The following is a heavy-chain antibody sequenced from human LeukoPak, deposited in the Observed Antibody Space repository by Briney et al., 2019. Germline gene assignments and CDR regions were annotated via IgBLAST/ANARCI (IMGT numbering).Heavy chain of an antibody. CDR1: GFTFSDYE. D-gene: IGHD2-8*01. CDR2: ISSSGGTM. Sequence: PGGSLRLSCAASGFTFSDYEMNWVRQAPGMGLEWVAFISSSGGTMYYADSVRGRFTLSRDSAKISLYLQMNSLRAEDTAVYYCARTKMSPYYYCGLDVWGQGTTVTVSS. J-gene: IGHJ6*02. CDR3: ARTKMSPYYYCGLDV. V-gene: IGHV3-48*03.